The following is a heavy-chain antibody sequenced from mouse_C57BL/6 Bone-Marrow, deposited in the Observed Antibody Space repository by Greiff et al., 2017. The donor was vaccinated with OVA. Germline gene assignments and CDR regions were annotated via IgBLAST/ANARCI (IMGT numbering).Heavy chain of an antibody. CDR3: ARGGYDGYSDY. CDR2: ILPGSGST. V-gene: IGHV1-9*01. D-gene: IGHD2-3*01. J-gene: IGHJ2*01. Sequence: VKLQESGAELMKPGASVKLSCKATGYTFTGYWIEWVKQRPGHGLEWIGEILPGSGSTNYNEKFKGKATFPAATSSNTAYMQLSSLSTEDSASYYCARGGYDGYSDYWGQGTTLTVSS. CDR1: GYTFTGYW.